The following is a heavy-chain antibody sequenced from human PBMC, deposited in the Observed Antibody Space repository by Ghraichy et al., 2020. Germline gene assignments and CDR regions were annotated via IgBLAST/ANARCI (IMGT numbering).Heavy chain of an antibody. CDR2: IYHSGAT. CDR1: GGFISDDY. D-gene: IGHD1-26*01. Sequence: SQTPLTCTVSGGFISDDYWSWIRQPPRKGLEWIGYIYHSGATNYTPSLRSRVTISVDTSKRHFSLRLTSVTAADTAMYYCVRHKGSWGFDYWGQGAQVTVSP. J-gene: IGHJ4*02. V-gene: IGHV4-59*08. CDR3: VRHKGSWGFDY.